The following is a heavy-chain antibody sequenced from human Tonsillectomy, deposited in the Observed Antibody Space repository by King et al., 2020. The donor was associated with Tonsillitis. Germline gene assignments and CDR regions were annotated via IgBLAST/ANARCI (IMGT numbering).Heavy chain of an antibody. CDR1: GGSISNGDYY. J-gene: IGHJ3*02. V-gene: IGHV4-30-4*01. Sequence: VQLQESGPGLVKPSQTLSLTCTVSGGSISNGDYYWSWIRQPPGKGLEWIGYIYYRGSTYFNPSLRSRVTISVDTSNNQFSLKLSSVTAADTAVYYCARSYDSSGYSPRRDAFDIWGHVTMVTVSS. CDR2: IYYRGST. D-gene: IGHD3-22*01. CDR3: ARSYDSSGYSPRRDAFDI.